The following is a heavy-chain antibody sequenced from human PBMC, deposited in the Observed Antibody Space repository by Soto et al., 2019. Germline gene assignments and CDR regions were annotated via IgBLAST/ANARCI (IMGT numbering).Heavy chain of an antibody. V-gene: IGHV4-4*07. CDR3: ARGAYVWGSYRYDAFDI. Sequence: SATLSLTCTVSCGSISSYYWSWIRQPAGNGLEWIGRIYTSGSTNYNPSLKSRVTMSVDTSKNQFSLKLSSVTAADTAVYYCARGAYVWGSYRYDAFDIWGQGTMVTVSS. D-gene: IGHD3-16*02. J-gene: IGHJ3*02. CDR2: IYTSGST. CDR1: CGSISSYY.